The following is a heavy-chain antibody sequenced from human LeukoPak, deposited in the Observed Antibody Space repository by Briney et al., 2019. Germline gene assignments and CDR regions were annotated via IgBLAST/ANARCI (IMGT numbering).Heavy chain of an antibody. CDR3: ARDQGDSSSAGLDY. D-gene: IGHD6-6*01. Sequence: GGSLRLSCAASGFTFSSYAMHWVCQAPGKGLEWVAVISYDGSNKYYADSVKGRFTISRDNSKNTLYLQMNSLRAEDTAVYYCARDQGDSSSAGLDYWGQGTLVTVSS. J-gene: IGHJ4*02. V-gene: IGHV3-30-3*01. CDR1: GFTFSSYA. CDR2: ISYDGSNK.